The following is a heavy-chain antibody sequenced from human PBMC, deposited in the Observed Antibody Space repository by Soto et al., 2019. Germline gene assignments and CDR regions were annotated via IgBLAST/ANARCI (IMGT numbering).Heavy chain of an antibody. D-gene: IGHD2-2*01. J-gene: IGHJ6*03. Sequence: GGSLRLSCAASGFTFSSYSMNWVRQAPGKGLEWVSSISSSSSYIYYADSVKGRFTISRDNAKNSLYLQMNSLRAEDTAVYYCARGIAVVPAAIDYYYMDVWGKGTTVTVSS. CDR3: ARGIAVVPAAIDYYYMDV. CDR2: ISSSSSYI. CDR1: GFTFSSYS. V-gene: IGHV3-21*01.